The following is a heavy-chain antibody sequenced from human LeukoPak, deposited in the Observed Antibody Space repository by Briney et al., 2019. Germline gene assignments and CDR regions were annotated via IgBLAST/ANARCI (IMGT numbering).Heavy chain of an antibody. D-gene: IGHD1-26*01. J-gene: IGHJ4*02. CDR2: IKQDGSEK. CDR3: ARYSGNPASFEY. Sequence: GGSLRLSCAASGFILSSYWMSWVRQAPGKGLEWVANIKQDGSEKHYVDSVKGRFTISRDNAKNSLYLQMNSLRAEDTGVYYCARYSGNPASFEYWGQRTLVTVSS. V-gene: IGHV3-7*01. CDR1: GFILSSYW.